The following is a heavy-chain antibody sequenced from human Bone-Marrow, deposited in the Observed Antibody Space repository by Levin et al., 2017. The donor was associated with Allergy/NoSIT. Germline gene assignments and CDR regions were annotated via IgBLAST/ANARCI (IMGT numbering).Heavy chain of an antibody. CDR2: INPYNDDT. CDR1: GYSFTAYY. V-gene: IGHV1-2*02. CDR3: ATLIASADPHF. Sequence: PRASVKVSCKASGYSFTAYYISWVRQAPGGGLEWLGWINPYNDDTASAQKFQGRVTLTRDPSINTLYLDLTNLTSDDTAVYYCATLIASADPHFWGQGTPVIVSS. J-gene: IGHJ4*02.